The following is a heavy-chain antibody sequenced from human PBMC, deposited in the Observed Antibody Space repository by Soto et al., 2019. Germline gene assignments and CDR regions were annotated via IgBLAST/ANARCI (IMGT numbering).Heavy chain of an antibody. CDR2: INPSSGST. J-gene: IGHJ4*02. Sequence: ASLKVSCKASGYTFISYNMYWVRQAPGQGLEWMGIINPSSGSTNYAQKFQGRVTLTRDTSTSTVYMELSSLRSEDTAVYHCARELYSGGWNYFDHWGQGTLVTVSS. CDR1: GYTFISYN. D-gene: IGHD6-19*01. V-gene: IGHV1-46*01. CDR3: ARELYSGGWNYFDH.